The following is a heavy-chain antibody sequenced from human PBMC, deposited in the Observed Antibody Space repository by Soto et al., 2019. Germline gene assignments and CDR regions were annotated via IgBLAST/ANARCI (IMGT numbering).Heavy chain of an antibody. J-gene: IGHJ4*02. CDR2: IYWDDDK. CDR1: GFSLTSSGVG. Sequence: QITLKESGPTLVKPTQTLTLKCSFSGFSLTSSGVGVNWISQHPGKALEWLAVIYWDDDKRYSPSLKRRLSIPQDTAKNQVVPTMTNMDPLDTATYYCAHDRELASTGWYRSDYFESWGQGILVTVSS. D-gene: IGHD6-19*01. V-gene: IGHV2-5*02. CDR3: AHDRELASTGWYRSDYFES.